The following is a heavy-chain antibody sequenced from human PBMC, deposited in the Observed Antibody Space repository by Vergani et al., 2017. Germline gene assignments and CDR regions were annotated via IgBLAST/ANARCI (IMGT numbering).Heavy chain of an antibody. CDR1: GGSFSGYY. CDR2: INHSGST. J-gene: IGHJ6*03. V-gene: IGHV4-34*01. Sequence: QVQLQQWGAGLFKPSETLSLPCAVYGGSFSGYYWSWIRQPPGKGLEWIGEINHSGSTNYNPSLKSRVTISVDTSKNQFSLKLSSVTAADTAVYYCARGIGYQLLYSYYDYMDVWGKGTTVTVSS. D-gene: IGHD2-2*01. CDR3: ARGIGYQLLYSYYDYMDV.